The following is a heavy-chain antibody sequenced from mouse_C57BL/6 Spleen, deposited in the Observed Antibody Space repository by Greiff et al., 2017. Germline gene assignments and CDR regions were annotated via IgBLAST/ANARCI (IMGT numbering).Heavy chain of an antibody. CDR2: IRLKSDNYST. V-gene: IGHV6-3*01. J-gene: IGHJ4*01. D-gene: IGHD2-4*01. CDR1: GFTFSNYW. Sequence: EVKVEESGGGLVQPGGSMKLSCVASGFTFSNYWMNWVRQSPEKGLEWVAQIRLKSDNYSTHYAESVKGRFTISRNDSKSSVYLQMNNLRAEDTRIYYCTVNDYSHYYAMDYWGQGTSVTVSS. CDR3: TVNDYSHYYAMDY.